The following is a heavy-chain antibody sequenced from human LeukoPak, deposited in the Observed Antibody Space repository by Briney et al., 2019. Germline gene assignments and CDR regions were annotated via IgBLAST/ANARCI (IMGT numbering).Heavy chain of an antibody. CDR1: GCSFTTFW. Sequence: GESLKISCKGSGCSFTTFWIGWVRQMPGKGLEWMGIIYPGDSDTRYSPSFQDQVTTSADKSISTAYMQWSSLKASDTAMYYCVRLANFWSGFEDWGQGTLVTVSS. D-gene: IGHD3-3*01. J-gene: IGHJ4*02. CDR2: IYPGDSDT. V-gene: IGHV5-51*01. CDR3: VRLANFWSGFED.